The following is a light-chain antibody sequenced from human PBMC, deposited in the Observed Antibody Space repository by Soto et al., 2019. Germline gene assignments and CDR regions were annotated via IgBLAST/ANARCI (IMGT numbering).Light chain of an antibody. CDR2: RNN. J-gene: IGLJ3*02. CDR3: AAWDDSLSGPV. CDR1: SSNIGSNY. Sequence: QSVLTQPPSASGTPGQRVTISCSGSSSNIGSNYVYWYQQLPGTAPKLLIYRNNQRPSEVPDRFSGSKSGTSASLAISGLRSEDEVDYYCAAWDDSLSGPVFGGGTKLTVL. V-gene: IGLV1-47*01.